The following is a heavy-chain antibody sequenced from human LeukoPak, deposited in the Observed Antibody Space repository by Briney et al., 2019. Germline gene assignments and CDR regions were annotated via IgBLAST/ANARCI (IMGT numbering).Heavy chain of an antibody. CDR3: ARPLRHYDVWSGPFDY. V-gene: IGHV4-39*01. CDR1: GVSISSSSYY. CDR2: IYYSGST. J-gene: IGHJ4*02. D-gene: IGHD3-3*01. Sequence: SETLSLTCTASGVSISSSSYYWVWIRQPPGQGLEWIVCIYYSGSTYYNPSLKSRVTISVDTSKNQFSLKLSSVTAADTAVYYCARPLRHYDVWSGPFDYWGQGTLVTVSS.